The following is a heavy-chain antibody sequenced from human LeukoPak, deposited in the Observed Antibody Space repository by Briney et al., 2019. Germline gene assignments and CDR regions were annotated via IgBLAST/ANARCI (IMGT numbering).Heavy chain of an antibody. J-gene: IGHJ4*02. V-gene: IGHV3-21*01. CDR2: ISSSSSYI. CDR1: GFTFSSYS. Sequence: GGSLRLSCAASGFTFSSYSMNWVRQAPGKGLEWVSSISSSSSYIYYADSVKGRFTISRDNAKNSLYLQMNSLRAEDTAVYYCARHTRDSYGTFDYWGQGTLVTVSS. CDR3: ARHTRDSYGTFDY. D-gene: IGHD5-18*01.